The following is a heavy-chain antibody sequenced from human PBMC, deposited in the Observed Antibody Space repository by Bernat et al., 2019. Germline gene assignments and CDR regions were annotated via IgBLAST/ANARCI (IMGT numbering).Heavy chain of an antibody. CDR1: GFTVSSNY. CDR2: IYSGGST. D-gene: IGHD2-2*01. CDR3: ARGPIGYQLLPPEGNYYYYYGMDV. V-gene: IGHV3-53*04. Sequence: GGSLRLSCAASGFTVSSNYMSWVRQAPGKGLEWVSVIYSGGSTYYADSVKGRFTISRHNSKNTLYLQMNSLRAEDTAVYYCARGPIGYQLLPPEGNYYYYYGMDVWGRGTTVTVSS. J-gene: IGHJ6*02.